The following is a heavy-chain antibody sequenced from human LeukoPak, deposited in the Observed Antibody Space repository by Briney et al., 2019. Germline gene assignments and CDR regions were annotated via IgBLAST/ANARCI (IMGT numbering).Heavy chain of an antibody. V-gene: IGHV4-59*01. CDR3: ASSILTGYFKTYYYYGMDV. Sequence: KSSGTLSLTCTVSGGSISSYYWSWIRQPPGKGLEWIGYIYYSGSTNYNPSLKSRVTISVDTSKNQFSLKLSSVTAADTAVYYCASSILTGYFKTYYYYGMDVWGQGTTVTVSS. J-gene: IGHJ6*02. CDR2: IYYSGST. CDR1: GGSISSYY. D-gene: IGHD3-9*01.